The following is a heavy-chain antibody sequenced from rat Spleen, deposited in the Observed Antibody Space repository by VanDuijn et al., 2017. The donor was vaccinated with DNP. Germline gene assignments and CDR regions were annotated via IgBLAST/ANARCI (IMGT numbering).Heavy chain of an antibody. V-gene: IGHV5-7*01. CDR1: GFTFSDYY. Sequence: EVQLVESDGGSVQPGRSLKVSCAASGFTFSDYYMAWVRQVPTKGLEWVATLSYNGGTPYYRDSVKGRFTISRDNAQSTLYLQMDSLKSEDTATYYCARHRTIMPYYYSMDAWGQGASVTVSS. J-gene: IGHJ4*01. D-gene: IGHD1-12*01. CDR3: ARHRTIMPYYYSMDA. CDR2: LSYNGGTP.